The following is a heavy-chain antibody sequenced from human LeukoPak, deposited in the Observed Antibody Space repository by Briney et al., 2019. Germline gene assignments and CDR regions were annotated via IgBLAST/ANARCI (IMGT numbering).Heavy chain of an antibody. CDR2: ISYDGSNK. CDR3: AREGCSSTSCYGRWFDP. J-gene: IGHJ5*02. CDR1: GFTFSSYA. D-gene: IGHD2-2*01. V-gene: IGHV3-30-3*01. Sequence: PGRSLRLSCAASGFTFSSYAVHWVRQAPGKGLEWVAVISYDGSNKYYADSVKGRFTISRDNSKNTLYLQMNSLRAEDTAVYYCAREGCSSTSCYGRWFDPWGQGTLVTVSS.